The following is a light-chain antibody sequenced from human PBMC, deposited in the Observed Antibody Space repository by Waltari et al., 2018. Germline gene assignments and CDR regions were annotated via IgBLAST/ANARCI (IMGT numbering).Light chain of an antibody. J-gene: IGLJ2*01. V-gene: IGLV3-19*01. CDR1: SLRSYF. CDR2: AKN. Sequence: SSELTQDPAVSVALGHTVRITCQGDSLRSYFATWFQKKPGQAPILVIDAKNNRPSGIPDRFSASSSGDAASLTITRAQAEDDADFYCASRDSSGNHVVFGGGTTLTVL. CDR3: ASRDSSGNHVV.